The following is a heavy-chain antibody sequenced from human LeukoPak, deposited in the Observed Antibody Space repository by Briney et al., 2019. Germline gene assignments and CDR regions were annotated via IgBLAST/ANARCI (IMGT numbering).Heavy chain of an antibody. Sequence: SVKVSCKASGGTFSSYAISWVRQAPGQGLEWMGGIIPIFGTANYAQKLQGRVTITADESTSTAYMELSSLRSEDTAVYYCASSRGRFLEWLPSPYYYYYYMDVWGKGTTVTVSS. CDR2: IIPIFGTA. D-gene: IGHD3-3*01. CDR3: ASSRGRFLEWLPSPYYYYYYMDV. V-gene: IGHV1-69*01. J-gene: IGHJ6*03. CDR1: GGTFSSYA.